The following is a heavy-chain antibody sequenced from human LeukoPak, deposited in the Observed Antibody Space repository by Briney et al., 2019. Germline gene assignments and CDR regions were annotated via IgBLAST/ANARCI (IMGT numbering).Heavy chain of an antibody. Sequence: PGGSLRLACAASGFTFSSYWMSWVRQAPGKGLEWVANIKQDGSEKYYGDSVKGRFTISRDNAKNSLYLQMNSLRAEDTAVYYCARGQSTPYSSSSYYFDYWGQGTLVTVSS. D-gene: IGHD6-6*01. CDR3: ARGQSTPYSSSSYYFDY. V-gene: IGHV3-7*01. CDR1: GFTFSSYW. J-gene: IGHJ4*02. CDR2: IKQDGSEK.